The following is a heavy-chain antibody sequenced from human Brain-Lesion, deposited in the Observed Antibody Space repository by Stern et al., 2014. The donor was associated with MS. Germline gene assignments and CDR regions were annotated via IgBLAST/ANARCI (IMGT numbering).Heavy chain of an antibody. D-gene: IGHD1-26*01. CDR3: ATLSPGAGGNYYRHFDY. CDR1: GYTLTELS. J-gene: IGHJ4*02. CDR2: FEPEDGET. Sequence: VQLVESGAGVKKPWASVKVSCKVSGYTLTELSMHWVRQAPRKGLEWMGGFEPEDGETNYAQKFQGRVTMTEDTSTDTAYMELSSLRSEDTAVYYCATLSPGAGGNYYRHFDYWGQGTLVTVSS. V-gene: IGHV1-24*01.